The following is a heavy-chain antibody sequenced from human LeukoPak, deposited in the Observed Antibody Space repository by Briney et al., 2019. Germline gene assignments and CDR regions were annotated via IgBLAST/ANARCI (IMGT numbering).Heavy chain of an antibody. D-gene: IGHD2-15*01. CDR1: GGSISSYY. V-gene: IGHV4-59*08. CDR2: IYYSGST. Sequence: KPSETLSLTCTVSGGSISSYYWSWIRQPPGKGLEWIGNIYYSGSTNYNPSLKGRVTMSVDTSKNQSSLRLSSVTAADTAVYYCARRSGGNWESFYFDYWGQGTLVTVSS. CDR3: ARRSGGNWESFYFDY. J-gene: IGHJ4*02.